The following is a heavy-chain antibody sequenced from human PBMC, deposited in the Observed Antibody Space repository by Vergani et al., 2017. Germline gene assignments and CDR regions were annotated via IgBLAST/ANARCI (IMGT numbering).Heavy chain of an antibody. D-gene: IGHD3-9*01. CDR1: GFTFTNFA. Sequence: EVQLLESGGNLVQPGGSLRLSCAASGFTFTNFAMTWVRQAPGEGLEWVSGISGSGGFTYYADSVKGRFTISRDNSKNTLYLQMNSLRAEDTAVYYCAKTRYFDWLFGYWGQGTLVTVSS. J-gene: IGHJ4*02. CDR3: AKTRYFDWLFGY. CDR2: ISGSGGFT. V-gene: IGHV3-23*01.